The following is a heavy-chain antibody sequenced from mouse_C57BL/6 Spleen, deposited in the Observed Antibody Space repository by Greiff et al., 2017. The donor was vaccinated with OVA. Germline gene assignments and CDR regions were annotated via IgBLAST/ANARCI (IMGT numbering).Heavy chain of an antibody. CDR2: ISSGSSTI. Sequence: EVKLVEPGGVLVKPGGSLKLSCAASGYTFSDYGMHWVRQAPEKGLEWVAYISSGSSTIHYTDTVKGRFTISRDNAKNTLFLQMTSLRSEDTAVYYCATYYPLDYWGQGTTLTVSS. D-gene: IGHD2-10*01. J-gene: IGHJ2*01. CDR1: GYTFSDYG. V-gene: IGHV5-17*01. CDR3: ATYYPLDY.